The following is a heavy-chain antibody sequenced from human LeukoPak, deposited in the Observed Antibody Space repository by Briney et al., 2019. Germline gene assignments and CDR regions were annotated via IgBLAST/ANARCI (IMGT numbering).Heavy chain of an antibody. J-gene: IGHJ5*02. CDR3: ARDHGRILANYDFWSGYLNWFDP. CDR2: INPNSGGT. CDR1: GFTFSTYT. D-gene: IGHD3-3*01. Sequence: PGGSLRLSCAASGFTFSTYTMHWVRQAPGQGLEWMGWINPNSGGTNYAQKFQGRVTMTRDTSISTAYMELSRLRSDDTAVYYCARDHGRILANYDFWSGYLNWFDPWGQGTLVTVSS. V-gene: IGHV1-2*02.